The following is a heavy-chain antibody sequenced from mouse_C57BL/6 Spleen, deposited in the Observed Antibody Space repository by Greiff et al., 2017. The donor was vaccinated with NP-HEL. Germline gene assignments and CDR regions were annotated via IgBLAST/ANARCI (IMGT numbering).Heavy chain of an antibody. CDR3: ARRDSSGYEGFAY. Sequence: VKLQESGAELARPGASVKLSCKASGYTFTSYGISWVKQRTGQGLEWIGEIYPRSGNTYYNEKFKGKATLTADKSSSTAYMELRSLTSEDSAVYFCARRDSSGYEGFAYWGQGTLVTVSA. V-gene: IGHV1-81*01. D-gene: IGHD3-2*02. CDR1: GYTFTSYG. J-gene: IGHJ3*01. CDR2: IYPRSGNT.